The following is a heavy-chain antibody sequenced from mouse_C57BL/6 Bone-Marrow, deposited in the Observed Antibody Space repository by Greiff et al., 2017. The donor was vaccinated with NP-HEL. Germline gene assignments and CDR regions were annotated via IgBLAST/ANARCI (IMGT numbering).Heavy chain of an antibody. CDR3: ARAGFDY. Sequence: QVQLQQSGAELVRPGASVKLSCKASGYTFPDYYINWVKQRPGQGLEWIARIYPGSGNTYYNEKFKGKATLTAEKSSSTADMQLSSLTSEDSAGYFCARAGFDYWGQGTTRTVSS. V-gene: IGHV1-76*01. CDR1: GYTFPDYY. J-gene: IGHJ2*01. CDR2: IYPGSGNT.